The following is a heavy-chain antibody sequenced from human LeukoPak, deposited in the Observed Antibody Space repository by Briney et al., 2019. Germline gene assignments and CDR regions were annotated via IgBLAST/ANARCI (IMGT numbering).Heavy chain of an antibody. J-gene: IGHJ4*02. Sequence: SETLSLTCTVSGGSISSSSYYWGWIRQPPGKGLEWIGSIYYSGSTYYNPSLKSRVTISVDTSKNQFSLKLSSVTAADTAVYYCARLPLGQQEDWSQGTLVTVSS. CDR3: ARLPLGQQED. D-gene: IGHD1-14*01. V-gene: IGHV4-39*01. CDR1: GGSISSSSYY. CDR2: IYYSGST.